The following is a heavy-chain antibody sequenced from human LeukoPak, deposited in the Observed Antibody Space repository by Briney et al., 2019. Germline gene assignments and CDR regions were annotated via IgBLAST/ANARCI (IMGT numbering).Heavy chain of an antibody. J-gene: IGHJ3*02. V-gene: IGHV1-2*06. D-gene: IGHD3-16*02. Sequence: GASVKVSCKASGYTFTGYYMHWVRQAPGQGLGWMGRINPNSGGTNYAQKFQGRVTMTRDTSISTAYMELSRLRSDDTAVYYCARSFRDYVWGSYRYTGGYAFDIWGQGTMVTVSS. CDR2: INPNSGGT. CDR3: ARSFRDYVWGSYRYTGGYAFDI. CDR1: GYTFTGYY.